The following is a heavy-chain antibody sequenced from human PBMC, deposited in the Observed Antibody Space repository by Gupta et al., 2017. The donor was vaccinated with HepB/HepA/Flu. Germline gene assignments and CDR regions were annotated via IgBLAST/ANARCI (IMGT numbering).Heavy chain of an antibody. CDR2: ISGSGRYI. J-gene: IGHJ3*02. D-gene: IGHD4-17*01. V-gene: IGHV3-21*01. CDR3: ARDDDYGDYVGPNAFDI. Sequence: EVQLVESGGGLVKPGGSLRLSCAASGFPFSIYYMNWVRQAPGKGVEWVSSISGSGRYIFYADSVKGRFTISRDNAKNSLYLQMHSLRADDTALYYCARDDDYGDYVGPNAFDIWGQGTMVTFSS. CDR1: GFPFSIYY.